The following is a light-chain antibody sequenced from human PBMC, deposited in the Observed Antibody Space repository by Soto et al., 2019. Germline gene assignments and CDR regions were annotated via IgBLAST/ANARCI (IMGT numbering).Light chain of an antibody. CDR2: DAS. CDR3: QQRSNWSIT. CDR1: QSVSSY. V-gene: IGKV3-11*01. J-gene: IGKJ5*01. Sequence: EVVLTQSPATLSVSPGERATHSCRASQSVSSYYLAWYQQKPGQAPRLLIYDASNRATGIPARFSGSGSGTDFTLTISSLEPEDFAVYYCQQRSNWSITFGQGTRLEIK.